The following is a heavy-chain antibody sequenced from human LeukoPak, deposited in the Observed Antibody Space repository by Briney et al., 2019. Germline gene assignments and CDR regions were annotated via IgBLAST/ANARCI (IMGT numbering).Heavy chain of an antibody. Sequence: ASVKVSCKASGFTFTSYYMHWVRRAPGQGLEWMGIINPSGGSTSYAQKFQGRVTMTRDTSISTAYMELSRLRSDDTAVYYCAREVAVAGTFDYWGQGTLVTVSS. CDR3: AREVAVAGTFDY. D-gene: IGHD6-19*01. J-gene: IGHJ4*02. V-gene: IGHV1-46*01. CDR1: GFTFTSYY. CDR2: INPSGGST.